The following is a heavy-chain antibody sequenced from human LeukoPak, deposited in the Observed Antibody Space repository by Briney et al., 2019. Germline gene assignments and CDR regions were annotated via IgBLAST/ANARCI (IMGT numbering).Heavy chain of an antibody. V-gene: IGHV4-59*01. D-gene: IGHD5-12*01. CDR1: GGSISSYY. CDR3: ARVGSGYDNYYYYYMDV. Sequence: SETLSLTCTVSGGSISSYYWSWIRQPAGRGLEWIGYIYYSGSTNYNPSLKSRVTISVDTSKNQFSLKLSSVTAADTAVYYCARVGSGYDNYYYYYMDVWGKGTTVTISS. J-gene: IGHJ6*03. CDR2: IYYSGST.